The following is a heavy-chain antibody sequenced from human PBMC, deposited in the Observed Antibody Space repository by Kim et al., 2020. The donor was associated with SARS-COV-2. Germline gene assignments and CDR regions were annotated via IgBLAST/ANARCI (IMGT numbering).Heavy chain of an antibody. D-gene: IGHD2-2*02. V-gene: IGHV3-30-3*01. CDR3: ARGQVSQAGGRGLYQLLYGYYYYGMDV. Sequence: GGSLRLSCAASGFTFSSYAMHWVRQAPGKGLEWVAVISYDGSNKYYADSVKGRFTISRDNSKNTLYLQMNSLRAEDTAVYYCARGQVSQAGGRGLYQLLYGYYYYGMDVWGQGTTVTVSS. J-gene: IGHJ6*02. CDR1: GFTFSSYA. CDR2: ISYDGSNK.